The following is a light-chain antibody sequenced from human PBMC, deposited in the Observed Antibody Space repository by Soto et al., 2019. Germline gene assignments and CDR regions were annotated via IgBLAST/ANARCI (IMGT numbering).Light chain of an antibody. CDR1: QTIRSH. CDR3: QQTYRTPLT. V-gene: IGKV1-39*01. CDR2: ATS. Sequence: DIQMTQFPLSLSASVGDRVTITFLSSQTIRSHLNWYQQKPGEAPKIVIYATSTLQSGVPSRFNGSVSGTDFTLTISSLQPEDFATYYCQQTYRTPLTFGGGTKVDIK. J-gene: IGKJ4*01.